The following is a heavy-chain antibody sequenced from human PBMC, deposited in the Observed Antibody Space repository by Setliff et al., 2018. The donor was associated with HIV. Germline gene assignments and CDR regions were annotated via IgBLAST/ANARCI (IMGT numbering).Heavy chain of an antibody. CDR1: GDSIAIGDYY. CDR2: IYSRGNT. Sequence: ASETLSLTCSVTGDSIAIGDYYWTWIRQHPAMGLEWIGYIYSRGNTFYNPSLKSRVTISLDTSKNQFSLKLRSVTAADTAVYYCVSGPLSGYGYYFDYWGQGALVTVSS. V-gene: IGHV4-30-4*08. J-gene: IGHJ4*02. CDR3: VSGPLSGYGYYFDY. D-gene: IGHD3-3*01.